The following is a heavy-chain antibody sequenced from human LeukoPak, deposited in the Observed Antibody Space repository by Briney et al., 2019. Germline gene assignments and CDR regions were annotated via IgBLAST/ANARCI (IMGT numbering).Heavy chain of an antibody. CDR2: ISSDGSSK. CDR1: GFTFSSYG. D-gene: IGHD2/OR15-2a*01. V-gene: IGHV3-30*03. Sequence: GKSLRLSCAASGFTFSSYGRQWVRQAPGKGLEWVAVISSDGSSKYYIDSVKGRFTISRDNSKNTLFLQMNSLRAEDTAVYYCARGENSKTYPVSGYWGQGTLVTVSS. CDR3: ARGENSKTYPVSGY. J-gene: IGHJ4*02.